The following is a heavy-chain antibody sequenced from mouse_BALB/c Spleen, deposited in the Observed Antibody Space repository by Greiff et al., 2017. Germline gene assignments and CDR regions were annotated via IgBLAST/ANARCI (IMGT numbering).Heavy chain of an antibody. CDR1: GFTFSSYG. V-gene: IGHV5-6*01. CDR3: AKVGDDGNSPWFAY. J-gene: IGHJ3*01. D-gene: IGHD2-1*01. CDR2: ISSGGSYT. Sequence: VQLKESGGDLVKPGGSLKLSCAASGFTFSSYGMSWVRQTPDKRLEWVATISSGGSYTYYPDSVKGRFTISRDNAKNTLYLQMSSLKSEDTAMYYCAKVGDDGNSPWFAYWGQGTLVTVSA.